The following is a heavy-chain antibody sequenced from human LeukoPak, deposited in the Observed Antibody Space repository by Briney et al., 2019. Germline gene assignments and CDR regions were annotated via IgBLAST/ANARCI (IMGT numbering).Heavy chain of an antibody. V-gene: IGHV3-30-3*01. CDR3: AREDLATVYAFDI. J-gene: IGHJ3*02. D-gene: IGHD4-17*01. Sequence: GGSLRLSCAASGFTFSSYAMHWVRQAPGKGLEWVAVISYDGSNKYYADSVKGRFTISRDNSKNTLYLQMNSLRAEDTAVYYCAREDLATVYAFDIWGQGTMVTVSS. CDR1: GFTFSSYA. CDR2: ISYDGSNK.